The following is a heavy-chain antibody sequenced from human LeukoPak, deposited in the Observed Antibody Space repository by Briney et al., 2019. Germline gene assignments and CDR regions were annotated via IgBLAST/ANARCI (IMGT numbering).Heavy chain of an antibody. J-gene: IGHJ4*02. CDR2: IYISGNT. V-gene: IGHV3-66*01. D-gene: IGHD3-10*01. CDR3: AREGLLWFGELFQKGPFDY. Sequence: GGSLRLSCAASTFTVSTNYMSWVRQAPGKGLEWVSIIYISGNTYYADSVKGRVTISRDNSKNTLYLHMNTLRAEDTAVYYCAREGLLWFGELFQKGPFDYWGQGTLVTVSS. CDR1: TFTVSTNY.